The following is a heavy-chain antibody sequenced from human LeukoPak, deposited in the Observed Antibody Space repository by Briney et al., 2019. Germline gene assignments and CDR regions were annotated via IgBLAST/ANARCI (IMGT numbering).Heavy chain of an antibody. J-gene: IGHJ6*03. D-gene: IGHD6-6*01. Sequence: GASVKVSCKASGYTFTSHGISWVRQAPGQGLEWMGWISAYNGNTNYAQKLQGRVTMTTDTSTSTAYMELRSLRSDDTAVYYCARDGPGGAARMVYYYYYMDVWGKGTTVTVSS. CDR2: ISAYNGNT. V-gene: IGHV1-18*01. CDR3: ARDGPGGAARMVYYYYYMDV. CDR1: GYTFTSHG.